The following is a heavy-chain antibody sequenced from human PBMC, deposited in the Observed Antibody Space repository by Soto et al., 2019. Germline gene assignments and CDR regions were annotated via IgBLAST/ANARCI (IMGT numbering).Heavy chain of an antibody. V-gene: IGHV3-23*01. J-gene: IGHJ4*02. Sequence: GGSLRFSCAASGFTFSSYAMSWVRQAPGKGLEWVSAISGSGGSTYYADSVKGRFTISRDNSKNTLYLQMNSLRAEDTAVYYCAPYSSSSYFDYWGQGTLVTVSS. D-gene: IGHD6-6*01. CDR2: ISGSGGST. CDR3: APYSSSSYFDY. CDR1: GFTFSSYA.